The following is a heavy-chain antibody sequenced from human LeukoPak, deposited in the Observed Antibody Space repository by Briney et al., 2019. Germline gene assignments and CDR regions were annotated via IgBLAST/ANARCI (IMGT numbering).Heavy chain of an antibody. CDR1: GYSFTTYW. CDR2: IDPSDSYT. Sequence: GESLKISCQSSGYSFTTYWISWVRQMPGEGLEWMGRIDPSDSYTNYSPSIQGHVTFSIDKSISTAYLQWSSLEASDTAIYYCARHGCRGRNCYPHFDYWGQGTLVTVSS. J-gene: IGHJ4*02. V-gene: IGHV5-10-1*01. D-gene: IGHD2-15*01. CDR3: ARHGCRGRNCYPHFDY.